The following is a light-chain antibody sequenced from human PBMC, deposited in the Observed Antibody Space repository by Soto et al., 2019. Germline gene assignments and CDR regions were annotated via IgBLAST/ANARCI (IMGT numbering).Light chain of an antibody. CDR3: QQYDNLSLT. Sequence: DIQMTQSPSSLSASVGDRVTITCQASQDISNYLNWYHQKPGKAPKLLLFATSNMETGVPSRFSGSGSGTYFTFTISSLQPEDIATYYCQQYDNLSLTFGGGTKVEIK. J-gene: IGKJ4*01. CDR1: QDISNY. CDR2: ATS. V-gene: IGKV1-33*01.